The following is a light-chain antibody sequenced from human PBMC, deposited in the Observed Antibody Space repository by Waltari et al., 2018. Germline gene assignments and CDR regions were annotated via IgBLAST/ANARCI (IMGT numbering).Light chain of an antibody. J-gene: IGKJ4*01. Sequence: VLTQSHATLSLSPGDRATLSCRASQCIGDYLAWSHQKPGQAPRLLMSEASNRATGVPDRFSASGSGTDFTRTVSSLEPEDCAVYYCQIRRNWPLLTFGGGTKVEIK. CDR2: EAS. CDR3: QIRRNWPLLT. CDR1: QCIGDY. V-gene: IGKV3-11*01.